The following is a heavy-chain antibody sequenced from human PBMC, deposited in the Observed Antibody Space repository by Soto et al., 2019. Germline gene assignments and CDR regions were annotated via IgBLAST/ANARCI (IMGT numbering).Heavy chain of an antibody. CDR1: GGSISSGGYY. CDR3: ARANRYIFNWNYAFDY. Sequence: SETLSLTCTVSGGSISSGGYYWSWIRQHPGKGLEWIGYIYYSGSTYYNPSLKSRVTITVDTSKNQFSLKLSSVTAADTAVYYCARANRYIFNWNYAFDYWGQGTLVTVSS. D-gene: IGHD1-7*01. CDR2: IYYSGST. V-gene: IGHV4-31*03. J-gene: IGHJ4*02.